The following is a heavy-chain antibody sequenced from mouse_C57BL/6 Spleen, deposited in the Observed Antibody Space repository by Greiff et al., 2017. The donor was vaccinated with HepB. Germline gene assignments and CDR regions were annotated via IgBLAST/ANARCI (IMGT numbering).Heavy chain of an antibody. CDR1: GYTFTSYG. CDR2: IYPRSGNT. J-gene: IGHJ1*03. Sequence: QVQLQQSGAELARPGASVKLSCKASGYTFTSYGVSWVKQSTGQGLEWIGEIYPRSGNTYYNEKFKSKATLTADTSSSTAYMKIRSRTTEDSAVYYCARLSGTHRYFDVWGTGTTVTVSS. CDR3: ARLSGTHRYFDV. V-gene: IGHV1-81*01. D-gene: IGHD1-1*01.